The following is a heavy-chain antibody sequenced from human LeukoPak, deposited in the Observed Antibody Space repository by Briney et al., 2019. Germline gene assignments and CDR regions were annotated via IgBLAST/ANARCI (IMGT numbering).Heavy chain of an antibody. V-gene: IGHV4-34*01. Sequence: ASETLSLTCAVYGGSFSGYYWSRIRQPPGKGLEWIGEINHSGSTNYNPSLKSRVTISVDTSKNQFSLKLSSVTAADTAAYYCATQNYYGSGSSVDYWGQGTLVTVSS. CDR2: INHSGST. J-gene: IGHJ4*02. CDR3: ATQNYYGSGSSVDY. D-gene: IGHD3-10*01. CDR1: GGSFSGYY.